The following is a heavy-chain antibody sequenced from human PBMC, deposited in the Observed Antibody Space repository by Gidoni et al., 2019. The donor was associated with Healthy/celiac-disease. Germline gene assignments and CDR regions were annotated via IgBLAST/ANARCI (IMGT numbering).Heavy chain of an antibody. J-gene: IGHJ4*02. CDR1: GFPFGSYS. D-gene: IGHD5-12*01. CDR3: ARDGWLQSSTYFDY. Sequence: EVQLVESGGGLVKPGGYLRLSCAASGFPFGSYSMNWVRQAPGKGLEWVSSISRSSSYIYYADSVKGRFTISRDNAKNSLYLQMNSLRAEDTAVYYCARDGWLQSSTYFDYWGQGTLVTVSS. V-gene: IGHV3-21*01. CDR2: ISRSSSYI.